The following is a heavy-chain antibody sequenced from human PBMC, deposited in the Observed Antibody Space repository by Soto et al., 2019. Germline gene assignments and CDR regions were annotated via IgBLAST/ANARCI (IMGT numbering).Heavy chain of an antibody. CDR2: IIQDGTT. CDR1: GFTFSSYS. CDR3: AKDLRPDGVWDFDS. Sequence: EVQLLESGGGLVQPGGYLRLSCAASGFTFSSYSMAWVRQAPGRGPEWVSGIIQDGTTYYADSVKGRFTISRDNSRKSVYLQMITLRGEDTAVDYCAKDLRPDGVWDFDSWGQGTLVTVSS. J-gene: IGHJ4*02. D-gene: IGHD4-17*01. V-gene: IGHV3-23*01.